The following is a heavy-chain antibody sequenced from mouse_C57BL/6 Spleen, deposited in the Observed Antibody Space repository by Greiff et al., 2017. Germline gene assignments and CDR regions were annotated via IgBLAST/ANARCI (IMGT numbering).Heavy chain of an antibody. Sequence: VQLQEPGAELVKPGASVKMSCKASGYTFTSYWITWVKQRPGQGLEWIGDIYPGSGSTNYNEKFKSKATLTVDTSSSTAYMQLSSLTSEDSAFYCFARKDYGFDYWGQGTTLTVSS. D-gene: IGHD2-4*01. CDR3: ARKDYGFDY. J-gene: IGHJ2*01. CDR1: GYTFTSYW. CDR2: IYPGSGST. V-gene: IGHV1-55*01.